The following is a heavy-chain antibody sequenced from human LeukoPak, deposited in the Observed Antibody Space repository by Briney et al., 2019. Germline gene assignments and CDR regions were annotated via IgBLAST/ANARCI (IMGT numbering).Heavy chain of an antibody. V-gene: IGHV3-21*01. CDR2: VSSSSSYI. Sequence: GGSLRLSCAASGFTFSSYSMNWVRQAPGKGLEWVSSVSSSSSYIYYADSVKGRFTISRDNAKNSLYLQMNSLRAGDTAVYYCARDRVVVVVAATHYYMDVWGKGTTVTVSS. CDR1: GFTFSSYS. CDR3: ARDRVVVVVAATHYYMDV. J-gene: IGHJ6*03. D-gene: IGHD2-15*01.